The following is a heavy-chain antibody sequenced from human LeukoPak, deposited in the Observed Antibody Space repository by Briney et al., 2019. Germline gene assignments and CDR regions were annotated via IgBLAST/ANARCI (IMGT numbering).Heavy chain of an antibody. J-gene: IGHJ4*02. D-gene: IGHD6-13*01. V-gene: IGHV3-21*01. CDR3: ARGYSSSWYQGGIGY. Sequence: GGSLRLSCAASGFTFSSYGMHWVRQAPGKGLEWVSSISSSSSYIYYADSVKGRFTISRDNAKNSLYLQMNSLRAEDTAVYYCARGYSSSWYQGGIGYWGQGTLVTVSS. CDR2: ISSSSSYI. CDR1: GFTFSSYG.